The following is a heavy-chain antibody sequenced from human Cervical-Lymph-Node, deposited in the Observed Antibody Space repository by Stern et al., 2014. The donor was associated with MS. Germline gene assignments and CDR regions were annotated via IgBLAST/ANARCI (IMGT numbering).Heavy chain of an antibody. CDR2: IWLDETTP. CDR1: GFDFNKDA. V-gene: IGHV3-33*01. J-gene: IGHJ6*02. D-gene: IGHD3-16*01. Sequence: VQLLESGGGVVQPGRSLRLSCTASGFDFNKDAMHWVRQAPGKGLQWVAVIWLDETTPYYADSLQGRLTVPRDTSMNKLYLQMNSLRAEDTAVYYCARPYDYLWGTFRYYYGLDVWGQGTTVTVSS. CDR3: ARPYDYLWGTFRYYYGLDV.